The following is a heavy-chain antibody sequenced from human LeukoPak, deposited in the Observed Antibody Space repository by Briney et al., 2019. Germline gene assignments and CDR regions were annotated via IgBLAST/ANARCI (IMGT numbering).Heavy chain of an antibody. J-gene: IGHJ5*02. D-gene: IGHD1-26*01. Sequence: GGSLRLSCAASGFTFSSYSMNWVRQAPGKGLEWLSYISSSSSTLFYADSVKGRFTISRDNAKNSLYLQMNSLKAEDTAIYYCARDEAYSGTYATTWGQGTLATVSS. CDR3: ARDEAYSGTYATT. CDR1: GFTFSSYS. CDR2: ISSSSSTL. V-gene: IGHV3-48*01.